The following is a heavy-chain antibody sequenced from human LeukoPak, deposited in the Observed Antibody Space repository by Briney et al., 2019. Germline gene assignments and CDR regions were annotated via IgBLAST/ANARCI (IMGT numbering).Heavy chain of an antibody. V-gene: IGHV4-38-2*01. J-gene: IGHJ5*02. CDR3: ARMFRSSWYINWFDP. D-gene: IGHD6-13*01. Sequence: SETLSLTCAVYGGSFSGYYWGWIRQPPGKGLEWIGSIYSSGSTYYNASLQSRVTISIETSKNQFSLKLNFVTAADTAMYYCARMFRSSWYINWFDPWGQGTLVTVSS. CDR2: IYSSGST. CDR1: GGSFSGYY.